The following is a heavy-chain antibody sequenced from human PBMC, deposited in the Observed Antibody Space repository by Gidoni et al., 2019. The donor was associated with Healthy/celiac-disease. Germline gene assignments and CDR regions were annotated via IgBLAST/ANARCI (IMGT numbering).Heavy chain of an antibody. CDR3: ARAPRAARRPLDY. CDR1: GGSFSGYY. CDR2: INHSGST. V-gene: IGHV4-34*01. Sequence: QVQLQQWGAGLLKPSETLSLTCAVYGGSFSGYYWSWIRQPPGKWLEWSGEINHSGSTNYNPSLKSRVTISVDTSKNQFSLKLSSVTAADTAVYYCARAPRAARRPLDYWGQGTLVTVSS. J-gene: IGHJ4*02. D-gene: IGHD6-6*01.